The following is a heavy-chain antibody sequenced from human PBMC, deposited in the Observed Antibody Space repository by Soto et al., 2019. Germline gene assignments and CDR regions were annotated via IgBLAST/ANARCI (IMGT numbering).Heavy chain of an antibody. J-gene: IGHJ4*02. V-gene: IGHV4-34*01. D-gene: IGHD3-3*02. CDR2: INHSGST. CDR1: GGSFSGYY. Sequence: SETLSLTCAVYGGSFSGYYWSWIRQPPGKGLEWIGEINHSGSTNYNPSLKSRVTISVDTSKNQFSLKLSSVTAADTAVYYCARVVTSLHLWIYYFDSWGQGTLVTVSS. CDR3: ARVVTSLHLWIYYFDS.